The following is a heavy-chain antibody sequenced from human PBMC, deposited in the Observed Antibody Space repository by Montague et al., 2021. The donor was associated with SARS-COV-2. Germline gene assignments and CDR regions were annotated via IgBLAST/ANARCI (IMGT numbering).Heavy chain of an antibody. D-gene: IGHD3-10*01. CDR3: ARAAQKQYVLLWFGELLHDAFDI. CDR2: ISYDGSNK. J-gene: IGHJ3*02. CDR1: GFTFSSYA. V-gene: IGHV3-30-3*01. Sequence: SLRLSCAASGFTFSSYAMHWFRQAPGKGLEWVAVISYDGSNKYYADSVKGRFTISRDNSKNTLYLQMNSLRAEDTAVYYCARAAQKQYVLLWFGELLHDAFDIWGQGTMVTVSS.